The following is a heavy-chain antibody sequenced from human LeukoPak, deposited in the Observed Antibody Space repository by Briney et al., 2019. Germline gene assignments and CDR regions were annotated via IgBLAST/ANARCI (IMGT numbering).Heavy chain of an antibody. CDR2: ISGRSGAI. Sequence: GGSLRLSCAASGFTFSDYSMAWVRQAPGKGLEWVSVISGRSGAIFYADSVQGRFTISRDNSKNTLYLEMNSLSPDDTAVYYCARGVEPLAANTLAYWGQGTLVTVSS. CDR1: GFTFSDYS. D-gene: IGHD1-14*01. CDR3: ARGVEPLAANTLAY. J-gene: IGHJ4*02. V-gene: IGHV3-23*01.